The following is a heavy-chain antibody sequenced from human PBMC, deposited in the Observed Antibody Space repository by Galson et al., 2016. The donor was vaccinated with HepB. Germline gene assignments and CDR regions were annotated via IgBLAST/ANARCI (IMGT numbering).Heavy chain of an antibody. CDR1: GGTLSA. Sequence: SVKVSCKAFGGTLSAISWVRQAPGQGLEWVGGIIPIFRTPQYGQKFQGRVTITADKSTSTTYMELSSLKFEDTAVYYCARDLSGLWDYWGQGTLNTVSS. D-gene: IGHD3-10*01. CDR2: IIPIFRTP. CDR3: ARDLSGLWDY. V-gene: IGHV1-69*06. J-gene: IGHJ4*02.